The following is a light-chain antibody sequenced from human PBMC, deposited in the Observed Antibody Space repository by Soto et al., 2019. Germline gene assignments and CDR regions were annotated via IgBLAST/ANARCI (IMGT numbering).Light chain of an antibody. Sequence: EIVMTQFPATLSVSPVERATLSCMASQTISTNLSWYQQKPCQAPRLLIYGASIRATFIPAIFRGRGAWTEVPPTISSLQFEDFAVYYCHQYGKWPPETFGPRTKVDIK. CDR1: QTISTN. CDR2: GAS. V-gene: IGKV3-15*01. J-gene: IGKJ3*01. CDR3: HQYGKWPPET.